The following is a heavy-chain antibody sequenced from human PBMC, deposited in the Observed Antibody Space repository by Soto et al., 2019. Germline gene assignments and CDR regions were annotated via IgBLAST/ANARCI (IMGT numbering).Heavy chain of an antibody. CDR2: IYYSGST. Sequence: PSETLSLTCTVSGGSISSGGYYWSWIRQHPGKGLEWIGYIYYSGSTYYNPSLKSRVTISVDTSKNQFSLKLSSVTAADTAVYYCARDLAAAGTFYYYGMDVWGQGNTVPVSS. CDR1: GGSISSGGYY. D-gene: IGHD6-13*01. V-gene: IGHV4-31*03. J-gene: IGHJ6*02. CDR3: ARDLAAAGTFYYYGMDV.